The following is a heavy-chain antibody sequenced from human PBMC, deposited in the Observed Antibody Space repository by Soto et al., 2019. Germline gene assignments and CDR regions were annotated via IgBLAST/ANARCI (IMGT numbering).Heavy chain of an antibody. CDR2: IGVGGDT. CDR3: VRATAWGMDV. J-gene: IGHJ6*02. CDR1: GFPFSIYD. V-gene: IGHV3-13*01. Sequence: EVQLVESGGGLVQPGGSLRLSCAASGFPFSIYDMHWVRQATGEGLQWVSAIGVGGDTYHSGSVKGRFTISRENAENSLYLQMSSLRAGDTAVYYCVRATAWGMDVWGQGTTVTVSS.